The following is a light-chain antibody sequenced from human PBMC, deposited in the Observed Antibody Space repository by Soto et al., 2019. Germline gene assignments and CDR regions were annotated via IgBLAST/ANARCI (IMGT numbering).Light chain of an antibody. CDR3: QQYHNWPPWT. V-gene: IGKV3-15*01. J-gene: IGKJ1*01. CDR2: DAS. CDR1: QSVSSN. Sequence: EIVMTQSPATLSVSPGERATLFCRASQSVSSNLAWYQQKPGQAPRLLIYDASTRATGIPARFSGSGSGTEFTLTISSLQSGDLALYYCQQYHNWPPWTFGQGTKVEIK.